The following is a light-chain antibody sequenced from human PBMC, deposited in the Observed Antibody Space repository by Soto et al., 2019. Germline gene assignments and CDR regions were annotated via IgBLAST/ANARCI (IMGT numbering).Light chain of an antibody. Sequence: QSVLTQPPSASGSPGQSVTISCTGTSSDVGGYNYVSWYQHHPDKAPKLIIYEVTKRPSGVPGRFSGSKSGNTASLTVSGLQAEDEADHYCNSYAGINNVVLGGGTKLTAL. J-gene: IGLJ3*02. CDR2: EVT. V-gene: IGLV2-8*01. CDR3: NSYAGINNVV. CDR1: SSDVGGYNY.